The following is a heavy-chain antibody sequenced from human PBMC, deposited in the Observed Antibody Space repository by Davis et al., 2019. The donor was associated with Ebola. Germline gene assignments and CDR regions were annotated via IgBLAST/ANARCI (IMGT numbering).Heavy chain of an antibody. D-gene: IGHD2-15*01. CDR1: GFTFSSYA. Sequence: GESLKISCAASGFTFSSYAMHWVRQAPGRGLEWVAFVRSHGSDDHYADSVKGRFTISRDNSKNTLYLQMNSLRPEDTAVYYCARGNRFCSGDICANWFDPWGQGTLVTVSS. V-gene: IGHV3-30*02. J-gene: IGHJ5*02. CDR2: VRSHGSDD. CDR3: ARGNRFCSGDICANWFDP.